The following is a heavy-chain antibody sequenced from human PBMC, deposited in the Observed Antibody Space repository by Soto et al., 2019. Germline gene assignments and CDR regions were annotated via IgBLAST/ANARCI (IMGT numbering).Heavy chain of an antibody. V-gene: IGHV3-30*03. CDR2: ITIDGSRT. CDR1: GFSFSTSD. CDR3: TGGPTHGAFEI. J-gene: IGHJ3*02. Sequence: QVQLEESGGGVVQPGRSLRLSCVASGFSFSTSDMHWVRQAPGKGLEWVAHITIDGSRTYYADSVKGRFTVSRENSKNTVYLQSNSLGPDETALYYCTGGPTHGAFEIWGQGTVVTVSS.